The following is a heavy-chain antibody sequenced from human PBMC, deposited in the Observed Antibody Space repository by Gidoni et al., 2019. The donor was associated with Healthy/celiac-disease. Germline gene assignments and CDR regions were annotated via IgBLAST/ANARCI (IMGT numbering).Heavy chain of an antibody. CDR2: ISSSSSYI. J-gene: IGHJ5*02. V-gene: IGHV3-21*01. CDR3: AKGGCSSTSCYSGLSP. CDR1: GFTFSSDS. D-gene: IGHD2-2*01. Sequence: EVQLVESGGGLVKPGGSLRLACAASGFTFSSDSMNGVRQAPGKGLEWVSSISSSSSYIYYADSVKGRFTISRDNAKNSLYLQMNSLRAEDTAVYYCAKGGCSSTSCYSGLSPWGQGTLVTVSS.